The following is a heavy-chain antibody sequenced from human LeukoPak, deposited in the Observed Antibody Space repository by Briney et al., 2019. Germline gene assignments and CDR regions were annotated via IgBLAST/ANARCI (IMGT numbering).Heavy chain of an antibody. CDR2: INPSGGST. Sequence: ASVKVSCKASGYTFTSYYMHWVRQAPGQGLEWMGIINPSGGSTSYAQKFQGRVTMTRDTSTSTVYMELSSLRSEDTAVYYCARAPPDPIAAAGSDYWGQGTLVTVSS. D-gene: IGHD6-13*01. CDR1: GYTFTSYY. CDR3: ARAPPDPIAAAGSDY. J-gene: IGHJ4*02. V-gene: IGHV1-46*01.